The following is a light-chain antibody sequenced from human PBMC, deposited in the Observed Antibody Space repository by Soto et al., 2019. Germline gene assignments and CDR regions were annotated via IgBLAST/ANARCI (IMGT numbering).Light chain of an antibody. Sequence: QSVLTQPPSVSGAPGQRVTISCTGSSSNIGAGYDVHWYQQLPGTAPKLLIYGNSNRPSGVPDRFSGSKSGTSASLAITGLQAEDAADYYCQSYDSSLSVVFGTGTKVTVL. CDR1: SSNIGAGYD. CDR3: QSYDSSLSVV. CDR2: GNS. J-gene: IGLJ1*01. V-gene: IGLV1-40*01.